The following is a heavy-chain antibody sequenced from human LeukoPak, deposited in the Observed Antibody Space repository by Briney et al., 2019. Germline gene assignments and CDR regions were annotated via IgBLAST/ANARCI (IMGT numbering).Heavy chain of an antibody. CDR1: GGSLSSSSYY. Sequence: SETLSLTCAVSGGSLSSSSYYWGWLRHPPGTGREWLGSIYYSGSTYYNPSLKSRVTISVDTSKNQFSLKLSSVTAADTAVYYCARAESSGWTGYYFDYWGQGTLVTVSS. CDR3: ARAESSGWTGYYFDY. D-gene: IGHD6-19*01. J-gene: IGHJ4*02. V-gene: IGHV4-39*01. CDR2: IYYSGST.